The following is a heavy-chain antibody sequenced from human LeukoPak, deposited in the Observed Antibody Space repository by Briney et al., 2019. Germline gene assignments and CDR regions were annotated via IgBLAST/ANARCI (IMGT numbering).Heavy chain of an antibody. Sequence: SQTLSLTCAISGDSVSSINGAWNWVRQSPSIGLEWLGRTYYRSKWYSDYAVPIQGRISINPDTSKNQFTLHLFSVTPDDSPVYYCARDVATTGWYTFDYWGQGTRVTVSS. D-gene: IGHD6-19*01. CDR1: GDSVSSINGA. CDR2: TYYRSKWYS. V-gene: IGHV6-1*01. J-gene: IGHJ4*02. CDR3: ARDVATTGWYTFDY.